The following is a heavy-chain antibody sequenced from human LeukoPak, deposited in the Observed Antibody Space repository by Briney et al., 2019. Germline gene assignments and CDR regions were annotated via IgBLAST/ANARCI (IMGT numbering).Heavy chain of an antibody. CDR3: ARRNARYDLLTLSY. D-gene: IGHD3-9*01. CDR2: VYYSGST. Sequence: SETLSLTCTVSGGSISTYYWSWLRQPPGKGLEWIGYVYYSGSTNYNPSLKSRVTISADTSQNQFSLKQSSVTAADTAVYYCARRNARYDLLTLSYWGQGTLVTVSS. V-gene: IGHV4-59*08. CDR1: GGSISTYY. J-gene: IGHJ4*02.